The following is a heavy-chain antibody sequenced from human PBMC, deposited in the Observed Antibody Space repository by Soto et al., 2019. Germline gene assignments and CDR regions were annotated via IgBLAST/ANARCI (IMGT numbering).Heavy chain of an antibody. CDR3: AKDYYPHSNGSHFVS. J-gene: IGHJ4*02. D-gene: IGHD3-22*01. V-gene: IGHV3-9*01. CDR1: GFRFDGYA. CDR2: ISWNSGII. Sequence: PGGSLRLSCAVSGFRFDGYAMHWVRQAPGKGLEWVSGISWNSGIIGYADSVKGRFTISRDNAEYSLYLHMNSLRVEDTALYYCAKDYYPHSNGSHFVSWGQRTQVTVSS.